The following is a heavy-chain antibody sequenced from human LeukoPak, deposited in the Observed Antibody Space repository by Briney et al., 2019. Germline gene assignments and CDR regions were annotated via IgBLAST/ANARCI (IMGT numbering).Heavy chain of an antibody. D-gene: IGHD7-27*01. J-gene: IGHJ2*01. Sequence: PGGSLRLSCAASGFIFEDFGMNWVRQAPGKGLEWVSGMNWNGGSTNYADSVKGRFTMSRDNAKNTLYLEMDGLRAEDTAFYYCARDSALTNWGSGWYFDLWGRGTPVTVSS. CDR3: ARDSALTNWGSGWYFDL. V-gene: IGHV3-20*04. CDR1: GFIFEDFG. CDR2: MNWNGGST.